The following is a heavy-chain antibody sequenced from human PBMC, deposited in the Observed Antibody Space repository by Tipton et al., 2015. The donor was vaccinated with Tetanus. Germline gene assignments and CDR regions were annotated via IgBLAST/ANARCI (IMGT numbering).Heavy chain of an antibody. CDR2: INPSAGTT. Sequence: QLVQSGVEVKKPGASVKVSCKASGYTFTNYYMHWVRQAPGQGLEWMGVINPSAGTTRYEQKFQGRVIMTRDTSTTTVYMELNSLRSEDTAVFYCARSYDFYDSTGYTDDGMDVWGQGTSVTVSS. V-gene: IGHV1-46*01. D-gene: IGHD3-22*01. CDR1: GYTFTNYY. CDR3: ARSYDFYDSTGYTDDGMDV. J-gene: IGHJ6*02.